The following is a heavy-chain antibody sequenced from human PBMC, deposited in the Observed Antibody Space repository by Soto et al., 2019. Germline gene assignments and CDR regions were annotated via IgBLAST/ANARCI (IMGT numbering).Heavy chain of an antibody. CDR1: GGPFSSYA. V-gene: IGHV1-69*01. Sequence: QVQLVQSGAEVKKPGSSVKVSCKASGGPFSSYAISWVRQAPGQGLEWMGGIIPISGTANYAQKFQGRVTITADESTSTAYMELSSLRSEDTAVYYCARSQGSSTSLEIYYYYYDGMDVWGQGTTVTVSS. CDR2: IIPISGTA. J-gene: IGHJ6*02. CDR3: ARSQGSSTSLEIYYYYYDGMDV. D-gene: IGHD2-2*01.